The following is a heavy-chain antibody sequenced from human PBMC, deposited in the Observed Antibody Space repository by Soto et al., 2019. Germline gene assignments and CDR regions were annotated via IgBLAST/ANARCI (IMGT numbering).Heavy chain of an antibody. CDR2: IYYTGST. CDR1: GDYIRSGGYY. Sequence: QVQLQESGPRLVKPSQTLSLTCNVSGDYIRSGGYYWSWIRQRPGKDLEWIGYIYYTGSTYYNRSLRSRPSMSVDTSENQFSLKLTAVPAADTAIYYCARGRRAAHSTRGSIDPWGQGIMVTVSA. J-gene: IGHJ5*02. D-gene: IGHD2-2*01. CDR3: ARGRRAAHSTRGSIDP. V-gene: IGHV4-31*03.